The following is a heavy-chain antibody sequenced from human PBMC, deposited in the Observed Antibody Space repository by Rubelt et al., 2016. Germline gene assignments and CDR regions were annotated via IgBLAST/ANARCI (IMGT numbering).Heavy chain of an antibody. CDR3: ARGLDSTKTGAD. D-gene: IGHD3-10*01. CDR2: IYYSGST. J-gene: IGHJ4*02. CDR1: GGSISSSSYY. V-gene: IGHV4-39*01. Sequence: QLQLQESGSGLVKPSETLSLTCTVSGGSISSSSYYWGWIRQPPGKGLEWIGSIYYSGSTYYNPSLKSRVTISVDTSKNQFSLKLSSVTAADTAVYYCARGLDSTKTGADWGQGTLVTISS.